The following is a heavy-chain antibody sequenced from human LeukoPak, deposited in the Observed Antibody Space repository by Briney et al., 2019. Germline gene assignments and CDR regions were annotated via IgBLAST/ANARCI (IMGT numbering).Heavy chain of an antibody. CDR1: CGSISSYY. V-gene: IGHV4-4*07. CDR2: IYFTGST. D-gene: IGHD6-13*01. CDR3: ARGSSSSWYPFDF. J-gene: IGHJ3*01. Sequence: SEPLSLTCSVSCGSISSYYWSWIRQPAGKGLEWIGRIYFTGSTNYHPSLQSRVTMSVDTSKYQFSLELSSVTAADTAVYYCARGSSSSWYPFDFWGQGTVVTVSS.